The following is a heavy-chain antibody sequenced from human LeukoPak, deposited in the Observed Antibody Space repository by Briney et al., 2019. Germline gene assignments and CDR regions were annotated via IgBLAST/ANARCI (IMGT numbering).Heavy chain of an antibody. V-gene: IGHV3-23*01. CDR1: GITLSNYG. CDR3: AKRGVVIRVILVGFHKEAYYFDS. J-gene: IGHJ4*02. D-gene: IGHD3-22*01. CDR2: ISDTGGRT. Sequence: GGSLRLSCAVSGITLSNYGMTWVRQAPGKGLEWVAGISDTGGRTNYADSVKGRFTISRDNPKNTLYLQMDSLRAEDTAVYFCAKRGVVIRVILVGFHKEAYYFDSWGQGALVTVSS.